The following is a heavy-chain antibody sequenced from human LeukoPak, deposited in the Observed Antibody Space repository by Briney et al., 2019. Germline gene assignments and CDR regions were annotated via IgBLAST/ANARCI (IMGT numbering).Heavy chain of an antibody. CDR1: GGSVSSGNYY. Sequence: SETLSLTCTVSGGSVSSGNYYWSWIRQPPGKGLEWIGYIYYSGSTNYNPSLKSRVTISVDTSKNQFSLKLTSVTAADTAVYYCARGHDSSGWYPLTDYWGQGTLVTVSS. J-gene: IGHJ4*02. CDR3: ARGHDSSGWYPLTDY. D-gene: IGHD6-19*01. CDR2: IYYSGST. V-gene: IGHV4-61*01.